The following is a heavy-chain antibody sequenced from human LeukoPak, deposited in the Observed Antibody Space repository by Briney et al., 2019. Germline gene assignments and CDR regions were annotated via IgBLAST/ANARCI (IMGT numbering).Heavy chain of an antibody. Sequence: GASVKVSCKASGYTFTGYYMHWVRQAPGQGLEWMGWINPNSGCTNYAQKFQGWVTMTRDTSISTAYMELSRLRSDDTAVYYCARTGDYGDYEKYFQHWGQGTLVTVSS. CDR2: INPNSGCT. CDR3: ARTGDYGDYEKYFQH. CDR1: GYTFTGYY. J-gene: IGHJ1*01. D-gene: IGHD4-17*01. V-gene: IGHV1-2*04.